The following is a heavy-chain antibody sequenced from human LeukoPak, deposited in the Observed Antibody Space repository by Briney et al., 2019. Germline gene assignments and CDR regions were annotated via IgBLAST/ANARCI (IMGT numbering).Heavy chain of an antibody. CDR3: AENGPWSLKY. CDR2: IYYSGST. Sequence: SETLSLTCTVSGGSISSGGYYWSWIRQHPGKGLEWIGYIYYSGSTYYNPSLKSRVTISVDTSKNQFSLKLNSVTAADTAVYFCAENGPWSLKYWGQGTLVTVSS. V-gene: IGHV4-31*03. J-gene: IGHJ4*02. CDR1: GGSISSGGYY. D-gene: IGHD2-15*01.